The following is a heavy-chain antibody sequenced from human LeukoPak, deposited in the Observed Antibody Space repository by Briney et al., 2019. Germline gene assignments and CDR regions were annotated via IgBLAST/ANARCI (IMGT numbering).Heavy chain of an antibody. D-gene: IGHD3-9*01. CDR2: INHSGST. V-gene: IGHV4-34*01. CDR3: ARSVRYGRGDY. Sequence: PGGSLRLSCAASGFTFSNYWMAWVRQPPGKGLEWIGEINHSGSTNYNPSLKSRVTISVDTSKNQFSLKLSSVTAADTAVYYCARSVRYGRGDYWGQGTLVTVSS. CDR1: GFTFSNYW. J-gene: IGHJ4*02.